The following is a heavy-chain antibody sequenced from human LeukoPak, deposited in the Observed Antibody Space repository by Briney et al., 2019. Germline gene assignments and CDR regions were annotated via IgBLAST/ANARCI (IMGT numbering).Heavy chain of an antibody. D-gene: IGHD6-19*01. Sequence: PSETLSLTCTVSGGSISNRDYYWSWIRQPPGKGLEWIGYIYYSGSTNYNPSLKSRVTISVDTSKNQFSLKLSSVTAADTAVYYCARRPSRYSSGWYVVNDAFDIWGQGTMVTVSS. CDR3: ARRPSRYSSGWYVVNDAFDI. CDR1: GGSISNRDYY. J-gene: IGHJ3*02. V-gene: IGHV4-61*08. CDR2: IYYSGST.